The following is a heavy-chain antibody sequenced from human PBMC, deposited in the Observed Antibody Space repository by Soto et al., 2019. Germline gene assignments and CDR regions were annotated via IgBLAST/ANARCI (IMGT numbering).Heavy chain of an antibody. D-gene: IGHD5-18*01. CDR2: IGESGTPT. CDR3: ARYIPGVRYYGMDV. Sequence: PGGSLILSCAASGFTFSSYAMKWVRQAPGKGLEWVSLIGESGTPTYYADSVKGRFTISRDNSGNTLFLEMYSLRAEDTAVYYCARYIPGVRYYGMDVWGQGTRVTGSS. V-gene: IGHV3-23*01. J-gene: IGHJ6*02. CDR1: GFTFSSYA.